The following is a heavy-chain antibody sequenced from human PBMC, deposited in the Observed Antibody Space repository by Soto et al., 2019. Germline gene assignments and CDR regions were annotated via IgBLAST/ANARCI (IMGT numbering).Heavy chain of an antibody. D-gene: IGHD4-4*01. Sequence: SPTLSLTCAISGDSVSSNGAAWNWIRQSPSRGLEGLGRTYYRSRWYSDYAPSVKSRITVNPDTSQNQFSLQLNSVTPEDTALYYCARGPPGFHSAFYFWGQGTLVTVSS. CDR3: ARGPPGFHSAFYF. V-gene: IGHV6-1*01. J-gene: IGHJ4*02. CDR2: TYYRSRWYS. CDR1: GDSVSSNGAA.